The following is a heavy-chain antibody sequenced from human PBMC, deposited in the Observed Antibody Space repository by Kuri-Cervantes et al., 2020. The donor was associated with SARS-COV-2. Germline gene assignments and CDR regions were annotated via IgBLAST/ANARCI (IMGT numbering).Heavy chain of an antibody. Sequence: GGSLRLSCAASGFTFSSYEMNWVRQAPGKGLEWVSYISSSGSTIYYADSVKGRFTISRDNAKNSLYLQMNSLRAEDTAVYYCARLGTYYYDSSGYYNGAFDIWGQGTMVTVSS. CDR2: ISSSGSTI. V-gene: IGHV3-48*03. J-gene: IGHJ3*02. CDR3: ARLGTYYYDSSGYYNGAFDI. CDR1: GFTFSSYE. D-gene: IGHD3-22*01.